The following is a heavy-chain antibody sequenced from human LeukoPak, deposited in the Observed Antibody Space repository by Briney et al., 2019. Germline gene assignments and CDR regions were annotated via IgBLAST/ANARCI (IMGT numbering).Heavy chain of an antibody. CDR2: IIPIFGTA. CDR1: GGTFSSYA. V-gene: IGHV1-69*06. Sequence: SVKVSCKASGGTFSSYAISWVRQAPGQGLEWMGGIIPIFGTANYAQKFQGRVTITADKSTSTAYMELSSLRSEDTAVYYCARRSVYQWAFDIWGQGTMVTVSS. J-gene: IGHJ3*02. D-gene: IGHD6-19*01. CDR3: ARRSVYQWAFDI.